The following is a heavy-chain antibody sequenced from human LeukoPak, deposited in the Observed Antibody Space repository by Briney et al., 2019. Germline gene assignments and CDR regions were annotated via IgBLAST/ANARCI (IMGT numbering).Heavy chain of an antibody. D-gene: IGHD4-23*01. CDR1: GYNFSNCL. CDR2: IYPGDSDT. CDR3: ARHGGGGSGGNSGFDY. V-gene: IGHV5-51*01. Sequence: GESLKISCEGSGYNFSNCLIGCVRQMPGKGLEWMGIIYPGDSDTRYGPSFQGQVTISADKSISTAYLQWSSLKASDTAMYYCARHGGGGSGGNSGFDYWGQGTLVTVSS. J-gene: IGHJ4*02.